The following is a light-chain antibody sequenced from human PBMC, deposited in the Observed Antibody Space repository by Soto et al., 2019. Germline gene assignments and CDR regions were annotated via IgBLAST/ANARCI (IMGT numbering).Light chain of an antibody. Sequence: IVLTQSPGTLSLSPGERATLSCRASQSVSSYYLAWYQQKPGQAPRLLIYGASDRATGIPDRFSGSGSGTDFTLTISRLEPEDFAVYYCQHYSSSPLYTFGQGTKREIK. CDR3: QHYSSSPLYT. CDR2: GAS. CDR1: QSVSSYY. V-gene: IGKV3-20*01. J-gene: IGKJ2*01.